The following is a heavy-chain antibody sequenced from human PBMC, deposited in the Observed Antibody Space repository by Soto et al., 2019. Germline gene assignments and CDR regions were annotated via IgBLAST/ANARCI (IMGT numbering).Heavy chain of an antibody. CDR3: ARANLTNCSGGSCYPYYYYYYGMDV. J-gene: IGHJ6*02. CDR1: GVTFSSYA. D-gene: IGHD2-15*01. Sequence: GASVKVSCKASGVTFSSYAISWVRQAPGQGLEWMGGIIPIFGTANYAQKFQGRVTITADESTSTAYMELSSLRSEDTAVYYCARANLTNCSGGSCYPYYYYYYGMDVWGQGTTVTVSS. CDR2: IIPIFGTA. V-gene: IGHV1-69*13.